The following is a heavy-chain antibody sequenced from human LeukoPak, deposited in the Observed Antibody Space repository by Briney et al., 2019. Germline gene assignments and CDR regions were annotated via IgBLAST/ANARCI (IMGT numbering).Heavy chain of an antibody. CDR1: GGSISSSSYY. CDR2: IYYSGST. Sequence: SQTLSLTCTVSGGSISSSSYYWGWICQPPGKGLEWIGSIYYSGSTYYNPSLKSRVTISVDTSKNQFSLKLSSVTAADTAVYYCAATYYYDSSGYYWGQGTLVTVSS. J-gene: IGHJ4*02. CDR3: AATYYYDSSGYY. V-gene: IGHV4-39*01. D-gene: IGHD3-22*01.